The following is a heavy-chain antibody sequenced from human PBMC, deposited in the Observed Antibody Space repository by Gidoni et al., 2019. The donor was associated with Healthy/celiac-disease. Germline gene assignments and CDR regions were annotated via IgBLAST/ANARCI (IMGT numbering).Heavy chain of an antibody. V-gene: IGHV3-21*01. CDR1: GFTFSSYS. J-gene: IGHJ3*02. CDR3: ARVLITGGAPAAFDI. Sequence: EVQLVESGGGLVKPGGSLRLSCAASGFTFSSYSMNWVRQAPGKGLEWVSSISSSSSYIYYADSVKGRFTISRDNAKNSLYLQMNSLRAEDTAVYYCARVLITGGAPAAFDIWGQGTMVTVSS. D-gene: IGHD3-22*01. CDR2: ISSSSSYI.